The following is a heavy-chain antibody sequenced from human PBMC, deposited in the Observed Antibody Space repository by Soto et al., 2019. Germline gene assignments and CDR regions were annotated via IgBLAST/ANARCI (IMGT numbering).Heavy chain of an antibody. CDR1: GFIFSNYG. CDR3: AKDPGGSGSYNDFLGGFCDY. V-gene: IGHV3-30*18. Sequence: QVQLVESGGGVVQPGRSLRLSCAASGFIFSNYGMHWVRQAPGKGLEWVAVTSFDGSYKSYADSVKGRFTISRDNSKNTLYLQMNSLRTEDTALYYCAKDPGGSGSYNDFLGGFCDYWGQGTLVSVSS. CDR2: TSFDGSYK. D-gene: IGHD1-26*01. J-gene: IGHJ4*02.